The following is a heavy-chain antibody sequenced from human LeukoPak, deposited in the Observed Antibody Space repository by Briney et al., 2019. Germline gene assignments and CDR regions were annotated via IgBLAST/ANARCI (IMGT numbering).Heavy chain of an antibody. CDR2: ISGSGGST. J-gene: IGHJ4*02. CDR3: IRDFDWLFDY. Sequence: LPGGSLRLSCAASGFTFSSYAMSWVRQAPGKGLECVSGISGSGGSTYYADSVKGRFTISRDNSKNTLYLQMNSLRAVFSPAEDGIRDFDWLFDYWGQGTLVTVSS. CDR1: GFTFSSYA. V-gene: IGHV3-23*01. D-gene: IGHD3-9*01.